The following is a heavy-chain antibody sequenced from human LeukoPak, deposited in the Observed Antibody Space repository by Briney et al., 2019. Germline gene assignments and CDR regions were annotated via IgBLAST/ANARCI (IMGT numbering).Heavy chain of an antibody. Sequence: GGSLRLSCAASVFTLSINWMSWVRQAPGKGLEWVGNIKEDGSEIYYADSVKGRFTISRDNAKNSLYLQMNSLRAEDTAVYYCSSGGAFDYWGQGSLVTVSS. J-gene: IGHJ4*02. D-gene: IGHD1-26*01. V-gene: IGHV3-7*01. CDR2: IKEDGSEI. CDR3: SSGGAFDY. CDR1: VFTLSINW.